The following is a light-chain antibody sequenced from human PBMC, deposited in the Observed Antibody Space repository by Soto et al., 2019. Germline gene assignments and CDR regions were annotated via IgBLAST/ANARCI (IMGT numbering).Light chain of an antibody. CDR1: SGHSSDI. J-gene: IGLJ2*01. CDR3: ETCDSNTRV. V-gene: IGLV4-60*02. CDR2: LEGSGSY. Sequence: QSVLTQSSSASASLGSSVTLTCTLSSGHSSDIIAWHQHQPGKAPRHLMKLEGSGSYNKGSGVPDRFSGSSSRAARYLTISHLQFEDEANYYCETCDSNTRVFGGGTKLTVL.